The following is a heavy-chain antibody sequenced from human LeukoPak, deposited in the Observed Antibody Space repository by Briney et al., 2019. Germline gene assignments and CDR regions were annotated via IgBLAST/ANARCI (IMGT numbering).Heavy chain of an antibody. Sequence: GGSLRLSCAASGFTFSSYWISWVRQAPGKGLEWVANINQDGSEKYYVDSVRGRFTISRDNAKNSLYLQMNSLRAEDTAVYYCAISSPVATVGYWGQGTLVTVSS. J-gene: IGHJ4*02. D-gene: IGHD4-23*01. V-gene: IGHV3-7*01. CDR2: INQDGSEK. CDR3: AISSPVATVGY. CDR1: GFTFSSYW.